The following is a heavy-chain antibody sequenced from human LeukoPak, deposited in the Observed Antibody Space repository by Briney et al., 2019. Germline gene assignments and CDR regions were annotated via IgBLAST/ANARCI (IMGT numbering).Heavy chain of an antibody. J-gene: IGHJ6*04. V-gene: IGHV3-30*18. CDR2: ISYDGSYK. CDR3: AKDQGGYYGSGSFYGMDG. CDR1: GFTFRSYA. Sequence: HLGGSLRLSCAASGFTFRSYAMDWVRQAPGMGLEWVAVISYDGSYKYYADSVKGRFTISRDNSNNILYLQMNSLRADDTALYYCAKDQGGYYGSGSFYGMDGWGKGTTVTVSS. D-gene: IGHD3-10*01.